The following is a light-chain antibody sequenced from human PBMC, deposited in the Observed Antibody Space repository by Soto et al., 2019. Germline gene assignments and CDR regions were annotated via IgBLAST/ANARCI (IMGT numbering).Light chain of an antibody. CDR2: EGS. CDR3: CSYARSSTWV. J-gene: IGLJ3*02. V-gene: IGLV2-23*01. Sequence: QSALTQPASVSGSPGQSITISCTGTSSDVGSYNLVSWYQQHSGKAPKLMIYEGSKRPSGVSNRFSGSKSGNTASLTISGLQAEDESDYYCCSYARSSTWVFGGGTKLTVL. CDR1: SSDVGSYNL.